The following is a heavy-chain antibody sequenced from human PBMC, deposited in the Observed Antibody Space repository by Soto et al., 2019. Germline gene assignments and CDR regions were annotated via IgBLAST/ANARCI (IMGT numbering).Heavy chain of an antibody. Sequence: ASVKVSCKASGGTFSSYTISWVRQAPGQGLEWMGRIIPILGIANYAQKFQGRVTITADKSTSTAYMELSSLRSEDTAVYYYARVGVDIVATIREFYYYYYYMDVWGKGTTVTVSS. V-gene: IGHV1-69*02. CDR1: GGTFSSYT. CDR3: ARVGVDIVATIREFYYYYYYMDV. J-gene: IGHJ6*03. CDR2: IIPILGIA. D-gene: IGHD5-12*01.